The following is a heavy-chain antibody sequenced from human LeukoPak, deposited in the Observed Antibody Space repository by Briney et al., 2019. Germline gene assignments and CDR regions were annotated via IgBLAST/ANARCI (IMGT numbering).Heavy chain of an antibody. CDR3: AKXTVXIXXAXXXXXDV. J-gene: IGHJ6*02. Sequence: PGGSLRLSCAASGFTFSSYAMSWVRQAPGKGLEWVSAISGSGGSTYYADSVKGRSTISRDNSKNTLYPQMNSLRAEDTAVYYCAKXTVXIXXAXXXXXDVWXXGTTVTVS. V-gene: IGHV3-23*01. CDR1: GFTFSSYA. CDR2: ISGSGGST. D-gene: IGHD6-19*01.